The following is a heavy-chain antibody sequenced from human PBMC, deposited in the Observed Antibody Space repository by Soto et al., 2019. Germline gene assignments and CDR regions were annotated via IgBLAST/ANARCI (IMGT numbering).Heavy chain of an antibody. CDR2: IRSSANSYAT. Sequence: EVQLVESGGGLVQPGGSLKLSCAASEFTFSGSAIHWVRQASGKGLEWVGRIRSSANSYATSYAASVKGRFTISRVDXKXMAFLQMNSLKSEDTALYYCTTRGYCSGGSCERLDYWGQGTLVTVSS. D-gene: IGHD2-15*01. CDR1: EFTFSGSA. CDR3: TTRGYCSGGSCERLDY. J-gene: IGHJ4*02. V-gene: IGHV3-73*01.